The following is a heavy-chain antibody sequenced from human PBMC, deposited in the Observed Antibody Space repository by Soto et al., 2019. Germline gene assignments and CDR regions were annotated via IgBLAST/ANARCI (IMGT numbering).Heavy chain of an antibody. Sequence: QVQLVQSGAEVKKPGASVRVSCKASGYTFTSSDVYWGRQATGQGLELMGWMNPNTGNTGYAQKFQGRVTMTRNTSISTADMEPGSLRSEDTAVYYCARGSNHCSGGSCYSDWFDPWGQGTPVTVSS. CDR2: MNPNTGNT. V-gene: IGHV1-8*01. CDR3: ARGSNHCSGGSCYSDWFDP. J-gene: IGHJ5*02. D-gene: IGHD2-15*01. CDR1: GYTFTSSD.